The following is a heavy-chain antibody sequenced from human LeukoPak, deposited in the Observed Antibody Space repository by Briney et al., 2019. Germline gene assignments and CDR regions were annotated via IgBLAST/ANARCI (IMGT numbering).Heavy chain of an antibody. CDR2: INAGNGSA. V-gene: IGHV1-3*01. J-gene: IGHJ4*02. CDR3: ARAYCSSTSCYSPFDY. D-gene: IGHD2-2*01. Sequence: ASVKVSCKASGYTFTSYAMHWVRQAPGQRLEWMGWINAGNGSAKYSQKFQGRVTITRDTSASTAYMELSSLRSEDTAVYYCARAYCSSTSCYSPFDYWGQGTLVTVSS. CDR1: GYTFTSYA.